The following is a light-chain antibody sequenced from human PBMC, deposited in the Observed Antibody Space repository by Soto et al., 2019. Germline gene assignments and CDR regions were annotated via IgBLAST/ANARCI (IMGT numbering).Light chain of an antibody. J-gene: IGKJ1*01. V-gene: IGKV1-5*03. CDR2: KAS. CDR1: QSLXIG. Sequence: IQMTQSPSTLSASVGDRVTITCRASQSLXIGLAWYQQKPGKAPKVLTDKASSLERGGPSRLSGSGSATDFTLTISSLQPDDFANYYFQHYNSDSEAFGQGTKVDIK. CDR3: QHYNSDSEA.